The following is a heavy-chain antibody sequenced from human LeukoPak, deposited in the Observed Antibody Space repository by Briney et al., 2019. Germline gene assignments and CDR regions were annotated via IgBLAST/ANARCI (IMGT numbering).Heavy chain of an antibody. CDR1: GYTFTSYA. Sequence: ASVKVSCKASGYTFTSYAMHWVRQAPGQRLEWMGWINAGNGNTKYLQKFQGRVTITRDTSTTTAYMELSSLRSDDTAVYYCARILRLGELSLGYWGQGTLATVSS. J-gene: IGHJ4*02. CDR3: ARILRLGELSLGY. V-gene: IGHV1-3*01. D-gene: IGHD3-16*02. CDR2: INAGNGNT.